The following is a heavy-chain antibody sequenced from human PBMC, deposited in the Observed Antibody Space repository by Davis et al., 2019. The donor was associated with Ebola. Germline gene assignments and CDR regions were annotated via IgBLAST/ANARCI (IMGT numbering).Heavy chain of an antibody. J-gene: IGHJ4*02. CDR1: GFTFSSYS. CDR3: ARDGRRRMPTWTTVVTPHDY. D-gene: IGHD4-23*01. Sequence: GESLKISCAASGFTFSSYSMNWVRQAPGKGLEWVSSISSSSSYIYYADSVKGRFTISRDNAKNSLYLQMNSLRDEDTAVYYCARDGRRRMPTWTTVVTPHDYWGQGTLVTVSS. V-gene: IGHV3-21*01. CDR2: ISSSSSYI.